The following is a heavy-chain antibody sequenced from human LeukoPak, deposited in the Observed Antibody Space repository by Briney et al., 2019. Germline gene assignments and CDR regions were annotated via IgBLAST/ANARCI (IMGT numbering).Heavy chain of an antibody. CDR3: AREKARSWYGRYYYYGMDV. CDR1: GFTFSSYA. V-gene: IGHV3-23*01. Sequence: GGTLRLSCAASGFTFSSYAMSWVRQAPGKGLEWVSAISGSGGSTYYADSVKGRFTISRDSSKNTLYLQMNSLRAEDTAVYYCAREKARSWYGRYYYYGMDVWGQGTTVTVSS. CDR2: ISGSGGST. J-gene: IGHJ6*02. D-gene: IGHD6-13*01.